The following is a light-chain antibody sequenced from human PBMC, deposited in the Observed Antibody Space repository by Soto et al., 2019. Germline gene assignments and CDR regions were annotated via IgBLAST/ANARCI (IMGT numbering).Light chain of an antibody. J-gene: IGLJ3*02. V-gene: IGLV2-11*01. CDR2: DVS. CDR1: SSDDGGSIY. CDR3: CSYAGSYTLGV. Sequence: QSVLTQPRSVSGSPGQSVTISCTGTSSDDGGSIYVSWYQQHPGKAPKLMIYDVSTRPSGVPDRFSGSKSGNTASLTISGLQAEDEADYYCCSYAGSYTLGVFGGGTKLTVL.